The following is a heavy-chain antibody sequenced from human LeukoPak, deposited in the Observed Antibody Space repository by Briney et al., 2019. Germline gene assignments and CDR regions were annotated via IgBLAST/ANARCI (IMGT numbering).Heavy chain of an antibody. CDR3: ARDPPGRPYSSSSYG. D-gene: IGHD6-6*01. Sequence: ASVKVSCKAPGYTFTGYYMHWVRQAPGQGLEWMGWINPNSGGTNYAQKFQGRVTMTRDTSISTAYMELSRLRSDGTAVYYCARDPPGRPYSSSSYGWGQGTLVTVSS. CDR1: GYTFTGYY. J-gene: IGHJ4*02. V-gene: IGHV1-2*02. CDR2: INPNSGGT.